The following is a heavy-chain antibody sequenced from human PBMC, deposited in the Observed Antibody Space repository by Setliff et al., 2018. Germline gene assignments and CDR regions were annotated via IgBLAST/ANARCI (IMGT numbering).Heavy chain of an antibody. Sequence: PGESLTISCKGSGYTFTNYWIGWVRQMPGKGLEWMGIIYPGDSDTRYSPSFQGQVTISADKSISIAYLQWSSLKASDTAMYYCARRSNLGATIFSGAFDIWGQGTMVTVSS. CDR3: ARRSNLGATIFSGAFDI. CDR1: GYTFTNYW. V-gene: IGHV5-51*01. J-gene: IGHJ3*02. D-gene: IGHD3-3*01. CDR2: IYPGDSDT.